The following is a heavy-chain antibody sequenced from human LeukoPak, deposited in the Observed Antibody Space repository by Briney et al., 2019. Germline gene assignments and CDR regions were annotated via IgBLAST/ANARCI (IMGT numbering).Heavy chain of an antibody. CDR2: IKQDGSEK. V-gene: IGHV3-7*01. CDR1: GFTFSSYW. J-gene: IGHJ4*02. CDR3: ARDAKGGKPDY. Sequence: PGGALRLSCAASGFTFSSYWMSWVRQAPGKGLEWVANIKQDGSEKYYVDSVKGRFTISRDNAKNSLYLQMNSLRAEDTAVYYCARDAKGGKPDYWGQGTLVTVSS. D-gene: IGHD4-23*01.